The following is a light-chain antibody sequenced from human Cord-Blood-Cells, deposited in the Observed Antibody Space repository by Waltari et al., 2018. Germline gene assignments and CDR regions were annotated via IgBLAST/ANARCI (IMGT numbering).Light chain of an antibody. V-gene: IGKV3-20*01. Sequence: EIVLTQSPGTLSSSPGERATLSCRASQSVSSSYLAWYQQKPGQAPRLLIYGASSRATGIPDRVSGSGSGTDFTLTISRLEPEDFAVYYCQQYGSSPRTLTFGGGTKVEIK. J-gene: IGKJ4*01. CDR3: QQYGSSPRTLT. CDR1: QSVSSSY. CDR2: GAS.